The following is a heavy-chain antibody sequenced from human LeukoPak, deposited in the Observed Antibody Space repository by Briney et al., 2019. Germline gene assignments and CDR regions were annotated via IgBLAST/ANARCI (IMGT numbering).Heavy chain of an antibody. J-gene: IGHJ4*02. CDR2: ISSDGSNT. D-gene: IGHD2/OR15-2a*01. Sequence: GGSLRLSCAASGFTFSNFWMYWVRQPPGKGLVWVSRISSDGSNTNYADSVKGRFTISRDNAKNTLYLQMDSLRAEDTAVYYCARVGEYDSFDYWGQGTLVTVSS. CDR1: GFTFSNFW. CDR3: ARVGEYDSFDY. V-gene: IGHV3-74*01.